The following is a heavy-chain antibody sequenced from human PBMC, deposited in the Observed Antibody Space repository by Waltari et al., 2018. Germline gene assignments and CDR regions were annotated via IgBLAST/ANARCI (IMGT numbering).Heavy chain of an antibody. Sequence: EVQLVESGGGLVKPGGSLSLSCAASGSSFRDYSMNWVRQAPGRGLEWVSSISSNGAYTHYADSVKGRFTISRDNAKNSLFLQMNSLRAEDTAMYYCATGGWGFYLGYWGQGTVVTVSS. D-gene: IGHD7-27*01. V-gene: IGHV3-21*02. CDR3: ATGGWGFYLGY. CDR1: GSSFRDYS. CDR2: ISSNGAYT. J-gene: IGHJ4*02.